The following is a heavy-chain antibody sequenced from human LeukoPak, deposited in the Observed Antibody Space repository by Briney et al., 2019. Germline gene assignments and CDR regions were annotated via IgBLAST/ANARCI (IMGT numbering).Heavy chain of an antibody. CDR3: ARPYMVRGVIGHYFDY. J-gene: IGHJ4*02. Sequence: GASVKVSCKASGYTFTGYYMHWVRQAPGQGLEWMGWINPNSGGTNYAQKFQGRVTMTRDTSISTAYMELSRLRSDDTAVYYCARPYMVRGVIGHYFDYWGQGTLVTVSS. CDR1: GYTFTGYY. V-gene: IGHV1-2*02. CDR2: INPNSGGT. D-gene: IGHD3-10*01.